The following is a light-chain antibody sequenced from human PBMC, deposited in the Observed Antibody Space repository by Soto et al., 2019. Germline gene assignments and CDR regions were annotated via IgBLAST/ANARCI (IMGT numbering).Light chain of an antibody. CDR2: DVS. V-gene: IGLV2-11*01. J-gene: IGLJ1*01. CDR1: SSDVGGYNY. Sequence: QSALAQARAVSGSPGQSVTISCTGTSSDVGGYNYVSWYQQHPGKAPKLMIYDVSKRPSGVPDRFSGSKSGNTASLTISGLQAEDEADYYCCSYAGSYSYVLGTGTKVTV. CDR3: CSYAGSYSYV.